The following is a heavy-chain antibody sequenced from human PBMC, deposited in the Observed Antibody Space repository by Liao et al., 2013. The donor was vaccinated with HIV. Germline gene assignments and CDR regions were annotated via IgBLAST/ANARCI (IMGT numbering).Heavy chain of an antibody. J-gene: IGHJ5*02. D-gene: IGHD6-19*01. CDR1: GGSFSGYY. Sequence: QVQLQQWGAGLLKPSETLSLTCAVYGGSFSGYYWSWIRQPPGKGLEWIGEINHSGSTNYNPSLKSRVTISVDTSKNQFSLKLSSVTAADTAVYYCARGGIVVAGTMVRFWFDPWGQGTLVTVSS. V-gene: IGHV4-34*01. CDR2: INHSGST. CDR3: ARGGIVVAGTMVRFWFDP.